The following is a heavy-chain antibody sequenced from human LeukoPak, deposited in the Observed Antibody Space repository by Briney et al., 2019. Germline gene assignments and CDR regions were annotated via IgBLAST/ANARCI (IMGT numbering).Heavy chain of an antibody. CDR2: IYTSGST. D-gene: IGHD5-18*01. CDR3: ARVGGRVDTAMVFDY. CDR1: GGSISSYY. J-gene: IGHJ4*02. V-gene: IGHV4-4*07. Sequence: SSETLSLTCTVSGGSISSYYWSWIRQPAGKGLEWIGRIYTSGSTNYNPSLKSRVTMSVDTSKNQFSLKLSSVTAADTAVYYCARVGGRVDTAMVFDYWGQGTLVTVFS.